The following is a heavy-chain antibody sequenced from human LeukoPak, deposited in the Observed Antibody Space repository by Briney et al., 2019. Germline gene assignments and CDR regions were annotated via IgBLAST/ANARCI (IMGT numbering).Heavy chain of an antibody. V-gene: IGHV4-4*07. CDR3: ARGSQWLANFDY. CDR1: GGSISSYY. D-gene: IGHD6-19*01. Sequence: SETLSLTCTVSGGSISSYYGSWIRQPAGKGLEWIGRIYTSGSTNYNPSLKSRVTMSVDTSKNQFSLKLSSVTAADTAVYYCARGSQWLANFDYWGQGTLVTVSS. J-gene: IGHJ4*02. CDR2: IYTSGST.